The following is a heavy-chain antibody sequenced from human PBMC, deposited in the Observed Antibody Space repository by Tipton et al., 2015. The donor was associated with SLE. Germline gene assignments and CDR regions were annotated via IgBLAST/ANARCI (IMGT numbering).Heavy chain of an antibody. Sequence: LRLSCAVSGYSIGAGYSWAWMRQPPGKGLEWIGIIHHSGNTYNNRSLKSRVQISADKSKNQFFLTLRSVTAADTAVYYCARTSFSSGSGSFYDYWGQGTLVTVSS. V-gene: IGHV4-38-2*01. CDR3: ARTSFSSGSGSFYDY. CDR1: GYSIGAGYS. CDR2: IHHSGNT. J-gene: IGHJ4*02. D-gene: IGHD3-10*01.